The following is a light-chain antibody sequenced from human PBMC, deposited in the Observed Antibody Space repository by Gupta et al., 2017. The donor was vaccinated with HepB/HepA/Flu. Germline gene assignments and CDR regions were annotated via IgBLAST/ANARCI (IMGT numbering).Light chain of an antibody. CDR2: LGS. V-gene: IGKV2-28*01. J-gene: IGKJ4*01. CDR3: RQRLQTPLT. Sequence: DIVVPQSTLSLPVTPGEPASISCRSSQSLLNSNGYNYLDWYLQKPGQSPQLLIFLGSNRASGVPDRFSGSGSGTDFTLRISRVEAEDVGVYYCRQRLQTPLTFGGGTKVEIK. CDR1: QSLLNSNGYNY.